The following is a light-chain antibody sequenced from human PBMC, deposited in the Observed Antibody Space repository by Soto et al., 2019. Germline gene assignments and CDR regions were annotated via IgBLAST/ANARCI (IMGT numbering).Light chain of an antibody. CDR3: SSYTTDNTPGGV. CDR2: EVS. CDR1: SSDVGGYNY. Sequence: QSALTQPASVSGSPGRSITISCTGTSSDVGGYNYVSWYQQHPGKAPKLMIYEVSNRPSGVSNRFSGSKSGNSASLTISGLQAEDEADYYCSSYTTDNTPGGVFGGGTKLTVL. J-gene: IGLJ3*02. V-gene: IGLV2-14*01.